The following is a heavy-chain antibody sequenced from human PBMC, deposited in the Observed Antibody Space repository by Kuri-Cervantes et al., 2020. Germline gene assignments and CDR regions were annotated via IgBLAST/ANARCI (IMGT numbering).Heavy chain of an antibody. CDR2: IKQDGSEK. CDR3: ARVDSSSWYYYYYGMDV. Sequence: GESLKISCAASGFTFSSYWMSWVRQAPGKGLEWVANIKQDGSEKYYVDSVKGRFTISRDNAKNSLYLQMNGLRAEDTAVYYCARVDSSSWYYYYYGMDVWGQGTTVTVSS. J-gene: IGHJ6*02. V-gene: IGHV3-7*01. CDR1: GFTFSSYW. D-gene: IGHD6-13*01.